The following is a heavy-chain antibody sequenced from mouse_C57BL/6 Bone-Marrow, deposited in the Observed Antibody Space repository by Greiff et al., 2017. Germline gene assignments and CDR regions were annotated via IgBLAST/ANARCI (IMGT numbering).Heavy chain of an antibody. Sequence: VQLQQSGPELVKPGASVKISCKASGYAFSSSWMNWVKQRPGKGLEWIGRIYPGDGATNYNGKFKGKATLTADKSSSTAYMQLSSLTSEDSAVYFCGRSPNWAGQSYFDVWGTVTTVTVSS. V-gene: IGHV1-82*01. CDR1: GYAFSSSW. CDR3: GRSPNWAGQSYFDV. D-gene: IGHD4-1*02. J-gene: IGHJ1*03. CDR2: IYPGDGAT.